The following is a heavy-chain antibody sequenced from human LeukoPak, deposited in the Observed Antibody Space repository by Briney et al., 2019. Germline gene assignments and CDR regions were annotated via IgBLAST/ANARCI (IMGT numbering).Heavy chain of an antibody. V-gene: IGHV3-30*18. D-gene: IGHD3-10*01. CDR3: AKDRGFGVFFQYYFDY. Sequence: GGSLRLSCAASGFSFSSYGMHWVRQAPGKGLEWVAVISYDGSNKYYADSVKGRFTISRDNSKNTLYVQMNSLRAEDTAVYYCAKDRGFGVFFQYYFDYWGQGTLVTVSS. J-gene: IGHJ4*02. CDR1: GFSFSSYG. CDR2: ISYDGSNK.